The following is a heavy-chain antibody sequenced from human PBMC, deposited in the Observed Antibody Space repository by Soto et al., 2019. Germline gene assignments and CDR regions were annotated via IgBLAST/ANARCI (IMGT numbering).Heavy chain of an antibody. J-gene: IGHJ6*02. V-gene: IGHV3-33*01. Sequence: QVQLVESGGGVVQPGRSLRLSCAASGFTFSSYGMHWVRQAPGKGLEWVAVIWYDGSNKYYADSVKGRFTISRDNSKNPLYLQMTSLRAEDTAVYYCASDLNPIFSGYGMDVWGQGTTVTVSS. CDR1: GFTFSSYG. D-gene: IGHD3-3*01. CDR3: ASDLNPIFSGYGMDV. CDR2: IWYDGSNK.